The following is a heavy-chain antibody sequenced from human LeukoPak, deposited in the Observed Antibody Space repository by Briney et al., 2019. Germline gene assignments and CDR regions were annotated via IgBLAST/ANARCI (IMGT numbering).Heavy chain of an antibody. CDR3: ARDLASPHYGDYPRTWYYYGMDV. V-gene: IGHV4-30-4*01. D-gene: IGHD4-17*01. Sequence: SETLSLTCTVSGGSISSRDYYWSWIRHPPGNGLEWIGYIYYSESTYYNPSLKRRVTISVDTSKNQFSLKLSSVTAADTAVYYCARDLASPHYGDYPRTWYYYGMDVWGQGTTVTVSS. CDR1: GGSISSRDYY. CDR2: IYYSEST. J-gene: IGHJ6*02.